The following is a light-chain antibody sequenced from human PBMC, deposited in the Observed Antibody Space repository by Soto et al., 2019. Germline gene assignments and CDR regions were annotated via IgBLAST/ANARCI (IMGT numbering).Light chain of an antibody. V-gene: IGKV3-20*01. CDR2: GAS. CDR3: QQYESSWT. CDR1: QSISSTF. J-gene: IGKJ1*01. Sequence: EIVLTQSPGTLSLSPGEGATLSCRASQSISSTFLAWYLHKPGQAPRVLIYGASRRAAGIPDRFSGSGSGTDFTLTISRLEPEDFAVYYCQQYESSWTFGQGTKVEMK.